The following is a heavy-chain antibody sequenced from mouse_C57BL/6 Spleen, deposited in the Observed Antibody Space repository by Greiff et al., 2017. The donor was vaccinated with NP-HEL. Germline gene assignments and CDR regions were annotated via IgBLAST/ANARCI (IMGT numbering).Heavy chain of an antibody. D-gene: IGHD1-1*01. CDR2: ISSGSSTI. CDR3: ARPTYYGSLAWFAY. Sequence: EVKLMESGGGLVKPGGSLKLSCAASGFTFSDYGMHWVRQAPEKGLEWVAYISSGSSTIYYADTVKGRFTISRANAKNTLFLQMTSLRSEDTAMYYCARPTYYGSLAWFAYWGQGTLVTVSA. V-gene: IGHV5-17*01. CDR1: GFTFSDYG. J-gene: IGHJ3*01.